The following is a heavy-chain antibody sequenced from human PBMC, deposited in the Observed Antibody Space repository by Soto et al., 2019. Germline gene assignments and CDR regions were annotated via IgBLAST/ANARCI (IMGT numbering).Heavy chain of an antibody. CDR2: ISAYNGNT. D-gene: IGHD3-3*01. V-gene: IGHV1-18*01. Sequence: ASVKVSCKASGYTFTSYGISWVRQAPGQGLEWMGWISAYNGNTNYAQKLQGRVTMTTDTSTSTAYMELRSLRSDDTAVYYCARVSSHDFWSGYYMGNYYGMDVWGQGTTVTVSS. J-gene: IGHJ6*02. CDR1: GYTFTSYG. CDR3: ARVSSHDFWSGYYMGNYYGMDV.